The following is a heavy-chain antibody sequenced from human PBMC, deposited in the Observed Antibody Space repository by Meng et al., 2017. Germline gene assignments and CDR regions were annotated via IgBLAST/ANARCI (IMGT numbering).Heavy chain of an antibody. D-gene: IGHD3-10*01. J-gene: IGHJ5*02. CDR1: GYTFTSYG. CDR3: ASLTGWFDP. CDR2: ISAYNGNT. Sequence: QVQLVQSGAEVKKPGASVKVSCKASGYTFTSYGISWVRQAPGQGLEWMGWISAYNGNTNYAQKFQGRVTITADKSTSTAYMELSSLRSEDTAVYYCASLTGWFDPWGQGTLVTVSS. V-gene: IGHV1-18*01.